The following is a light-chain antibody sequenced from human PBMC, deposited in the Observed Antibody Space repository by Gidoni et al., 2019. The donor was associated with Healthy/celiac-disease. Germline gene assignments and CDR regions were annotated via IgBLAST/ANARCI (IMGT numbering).Light chain of an antibody. V-gene: IGKV3-20*01. CDR3: QQYGSSLFT. CDR2: GAS. J-gene: IGKJ4*01. CDR1: QSVSSSY. Sequence: IVLTQSPGTLSLSPGERATLSCRASQSVSSSYLAWYQQKPGRAPRLLIYGASSRATGIPDRFSGSGSGTDFTLTISRLEPEDFAVYYCQQYGSSLFTFGGGTKVEIK.